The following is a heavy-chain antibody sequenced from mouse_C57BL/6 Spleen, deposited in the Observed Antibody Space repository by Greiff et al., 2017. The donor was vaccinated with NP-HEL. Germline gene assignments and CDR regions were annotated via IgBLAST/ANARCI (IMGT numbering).Heavy chain of an antibody. Sequence: VQLQESGAELVRPGASVTLSCKASGYTFTDYEMHWVKQTPVHGLEWIGAIDPETGGTAYNQKFKGKAILTADKSSSTAYMELRSLTSEDSAVYYCTRDVWDGFAYWGQGTLVTVSA. V-gene: IGHV1-15*01. D-gene: IGHD4-1*01. CDR3: TRDVWDGFAY. CDR2: IDPETGGT. J-gene: IGHJ3*01. CDR1: GYTFTDYE.